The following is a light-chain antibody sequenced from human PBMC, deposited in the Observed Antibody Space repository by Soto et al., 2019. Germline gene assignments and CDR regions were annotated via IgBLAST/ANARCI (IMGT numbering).Light chain of an antibody. J-gene: IGLJ1*01. CDR2: EVS. Sequence: ALTQPASVSGSPGQSITISSTGSSSDVGGYNYVSWYQQHPGKAPKLIIYEVSNRPSGVSNRFSGSKSGNTASLTISGLQAEDEADYYCSSYTTNSTPYVFGTGTKLTVL. CDR3: SSYTTNSTPYV. CDR1: SSDVGGYNY. V-gene: IGLV2-14*01.